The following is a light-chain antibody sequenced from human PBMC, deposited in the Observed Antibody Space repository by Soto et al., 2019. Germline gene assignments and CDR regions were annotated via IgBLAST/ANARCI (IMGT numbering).Light chain of an antibody. V-gene: IGKV1-17*01. CDR1: QDIRNN. CDR3: LQHETYPRT. Sequence: DIQITQSPSSLFSSILERFSITCRASQDIRNNLGWYQQKPGKAPKRLIYGTSNLQTGVPSRFSGSGSGTEFTLTISSLQPEDFATYYCLQHETYPRTFGQGTRLEIK. J-gene: IGKJ5*01. CDR2: GTS.